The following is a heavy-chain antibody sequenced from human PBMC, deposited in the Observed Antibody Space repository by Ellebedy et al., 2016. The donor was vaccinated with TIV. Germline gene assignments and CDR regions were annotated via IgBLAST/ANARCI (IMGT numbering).Heavy chain of an antibody. V-gene: IGHV5-51*01. CDR2: IYPGDSDT. CDR3: ANTRFCSGGSFYFDF. Sequence: GESLKISCKGSGYNFSRYWIGWVRQMPGKGLEWMGIIYPGDSDTRYNPSFQGQVTISADNSISTAYLHWSSLKASDTAMYYCANTRFCSGGSFYFDFWGQGTLVTVSS. CDR1: GYNFSRYW. D-gene: IGHD2-15*01. J-gene: IGHJ4*02.